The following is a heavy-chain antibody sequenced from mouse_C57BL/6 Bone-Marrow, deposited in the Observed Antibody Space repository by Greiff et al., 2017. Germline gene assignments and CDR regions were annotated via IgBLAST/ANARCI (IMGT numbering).Heavy chain of an antibody. V-gene: IGHV1-50*01. Sequence: VQLQQPGAELVKPGASVKLSCKASGYTFTSYWMQWVKQRPGQGLEWIGEIDPSDSYTNYNQKFKGKATLTVDTSSSTAYMQLSSLTSEDSAVYYCARGAVVHWYFDGWGTGTTVTVSS. CDR2: IDPSDSYT. D-gene: IGHD1-1*01. J-gene: IGHJ1*03. CDR1: GYTFTSYW. CDR3: ARGAVVHWYFDG.